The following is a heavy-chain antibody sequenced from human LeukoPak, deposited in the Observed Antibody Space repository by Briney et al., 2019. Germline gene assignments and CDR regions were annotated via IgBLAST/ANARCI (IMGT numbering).Heavy chain of an antibody. D-gene: IGHD6-19*01. CDR3: ARDREVAAPRGDYYYYGMDV. Sequence: PSETLSLTCTVSGYSISSGYYWGWIRQPPGKGLEWIGSIYNSGNIYYNSSLKSRVTISVDTSKNQVSLNVSSVTAADTAVYYCARDREVAAPRGDYYYYGMDVWGQGTTVTVSS. J-gene: IGHJ6*02. V-gene: IGHV4-38-2*02. CDR1: GYSISSGYY. CDR2: IYNSGNI.